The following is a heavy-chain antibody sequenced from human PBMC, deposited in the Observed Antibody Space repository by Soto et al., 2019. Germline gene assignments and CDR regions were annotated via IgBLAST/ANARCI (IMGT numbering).Heavy chain of an antibody. CDR2: IDDGGSP. CDR1: GFSVSRNY. Sequence: PGGSLRLSCAASGFSVSRNYVSWVRQAPGKGLEWVSLIDDGGSPFYADSARGRFTISRDNSKNTLHLQMNSLRAEDTAVYYCARPLWRNDYNWGYFDLWGRGTLVTVSS. V-gene: IGHV3-66*04. J-gene: IGHJ2*01. CDR3: ARPLWRNDYNWGYFDL. D-gene: IGHD4-4*01.